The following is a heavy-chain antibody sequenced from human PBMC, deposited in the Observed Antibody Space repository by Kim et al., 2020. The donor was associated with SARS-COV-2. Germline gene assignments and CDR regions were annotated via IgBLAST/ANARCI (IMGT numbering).Heavy chain of an antibody. D-gene: IGHD6-13*01. V-gene: IGHV3-48*03. J-gene: IGHJ4*01. CDR3: ARKRPYLRDCSTWVRDY. CDR2: ISRSGSTI. CDR1: GFTFSNYE. Sequence: GGSLRLSCAAPGFTFSNYELNWVRQAPGKGLEWVAYISRSGSTIYYADSVKGRFTISRDNAKNSLYLQMNSLRTEDTAVYYCARKRPYLRDCSTWVRDY.